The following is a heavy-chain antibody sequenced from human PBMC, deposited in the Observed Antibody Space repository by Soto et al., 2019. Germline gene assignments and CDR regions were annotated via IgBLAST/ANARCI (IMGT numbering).Heavy chain of an antibody. D-gene: IGHD3-3*01. CDR3: ARIYDFWSGYRPHYYYYGMDV. J-gene: IGHJ6*04. CDR1: GYTFTSYG. V-gene: IGHV1-18*01. Sequence: GASVKVSCKASGYTFTSYGISWVRQAPGQGLEWMGWISAYNGNTNYAQKLQGRVTMTTDTSTSTAYMELRSLRSDDTAVYYCARIYDFWSGYRPHYYYYGMDVWGKGTTVTVSS. CDR2: ISAYNGNT.